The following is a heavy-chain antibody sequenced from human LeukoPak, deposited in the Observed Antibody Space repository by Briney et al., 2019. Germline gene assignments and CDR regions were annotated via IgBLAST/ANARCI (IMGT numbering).Heavy chain of an antibody. J-gene: IGHJ4*02. Sequence: GGSLRLSCAASGFTFSTYAMSWVRQAPGKGLEWVSVLYSDGNTKYADSVQGRFTISRDNSKNTLYLEMNSLSPDDTAVYYCARGVEPLAANTLAYWGQGTLVTVSS. CDR3: ARGVEPLAANTLAY. D-gene: IGHD1-14*01. CDR1: GFTFSTYA. V-gene: IGHV3-53*01. CDR2: LYSDGNT.